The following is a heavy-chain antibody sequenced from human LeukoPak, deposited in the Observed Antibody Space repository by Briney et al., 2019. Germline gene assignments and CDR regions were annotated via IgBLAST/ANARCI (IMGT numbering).Heavy chain of an antibody. J-gene: IGHJ4*02. CDR1: GFTVSSNY. D-gene: IGHD2-21*02. CDR3: ARGGVTAISSFDY. CDR2: IYSGGST. V-gene: IGHV3-53*04. Sequence: GGSLRLSCAASGFTVSSNYMSWVRQAPGKGLEWVSVIYSGGSTYYADSVKGQFTISRHNSKNTLYLQMNSLRAEDTAVYYCARGGVTAISSFDYWGQGTLVTVSS.